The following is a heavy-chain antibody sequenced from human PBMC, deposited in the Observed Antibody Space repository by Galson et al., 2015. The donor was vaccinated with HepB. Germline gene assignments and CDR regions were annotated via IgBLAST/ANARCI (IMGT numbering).Heavy chain of an antibody. J-gene: IGHJ4*02. Sequence: TLSLTCAVSGDSISNDRWWSWVRQPPGEGLEWIGEAYLSGGTNYRPSLKSRVTISVDKSKNQFSLKLTSVTAADTAVYYCARAKEGRGYFDYWGQGTLVTVSS. CDR2: AYLSGGT. V-gene: IGHV4-4*02. D-gene: IGHD3-10*01. CDR3: ARAKEGRGYFDY. CDR1: GDSISNDRW.